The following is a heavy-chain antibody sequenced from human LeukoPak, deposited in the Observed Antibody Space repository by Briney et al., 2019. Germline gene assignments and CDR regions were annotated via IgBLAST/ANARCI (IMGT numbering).Heavy chain of an antibody. V-gene: IGHV3-30*18. D-gene: IGHD1-20*01. CDR2: ISYDVRDK. J-gene: IGHJ4*02. Sequence: PGRSLRLSCAASGFTFTSYGMHWVRQAPGKGLEWVAVISYDVRDKYYVGSVKGRFTISRDTSKNTLYLQMNSLRAEDTAVYYCAKDRGSGYNWNDVLDYWGQGTLVTVSS. CDR3: AKDRGSGYNWNDVLDY. CDR1: GFTFTSYG.